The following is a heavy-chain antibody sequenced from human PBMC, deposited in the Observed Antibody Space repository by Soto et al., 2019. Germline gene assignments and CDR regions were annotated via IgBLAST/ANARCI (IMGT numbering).Heavy chain of an antibody. CDR2: IYNSGST. D-gene: IGHD6-13*01. Sequence: SETLSLTCTVSGGSLSSYYWSWIRQPPGRGLEWIGYIYNSGSTNYNPSLKSRVTISVDTSKNQFSLKLSSVTAADTAVYYCERGSTGYSSSWYRYWGQGTLVPVSS. V-gene: IGHV4-59*08. J-gene: IGHJ4*02. CDR3: ERGSTGYSSSWYRY. CDR1: GGSLSSYY.